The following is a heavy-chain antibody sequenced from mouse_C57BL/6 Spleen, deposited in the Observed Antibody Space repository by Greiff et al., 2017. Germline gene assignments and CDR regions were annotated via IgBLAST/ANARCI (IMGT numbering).Heavy chain of an antibody. V-gene: IGHV1-64*01. Sequence: VQLQQPGAELVKPGASVKLSCKASGYTFTSYWMHWVKQRPGQGLEWIGMIHPNSGSTNYNEKFKSKATLTVDKSSSPAYMQLSSLTSEDSAVYYCARRGITTVVAGYWGQGTTLTVSS. CDR1: GYTFTSYW. CDR2: IHPNSGST. D-gene: IGHD1-1*01. CDR3: ARRGITTVVAGY. J-gene: IGHJ2*01.